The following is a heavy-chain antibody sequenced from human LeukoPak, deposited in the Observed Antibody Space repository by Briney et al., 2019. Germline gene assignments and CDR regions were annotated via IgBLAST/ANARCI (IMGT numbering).Heavy chain of an antibody. D-gene: IGHD1-26*01. CDR1: GFTFSSYS. J-gene: IGHJ4*02. V-gene: IGHV3-48*04. Sequence: PGGSLRLSCAASGFTFSSYSMTWVRQAPGKGLEWVSYISMSSTVIYYADSVKGRFTISRDNAKNSLYLQMNSLRAEDTAVYYCARREVGATLGDWGQGTLVTVSS. CDR3: ARREVGATLGD. CDR2: ISMSSTVI.